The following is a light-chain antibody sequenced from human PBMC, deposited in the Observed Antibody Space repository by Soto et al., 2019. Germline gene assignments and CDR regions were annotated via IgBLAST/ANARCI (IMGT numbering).Light chain of an antibody. Sequence: QSALTQPASVSGSPGQSITISCTGSRSDVGIYNLVSWYQQHPGKAPQLIIYEDIKRPSGVSDRISGSKSGNTASLTISGLQAEDEADYYCTSYADSRPVVFGGVPKLTVL. CDR2: EDI. V-gene: IGLV2-14*02. CDR1: RSDVGIYNL. CDR3: TSYADSRPVV. J-gene: IGLJ2*01.